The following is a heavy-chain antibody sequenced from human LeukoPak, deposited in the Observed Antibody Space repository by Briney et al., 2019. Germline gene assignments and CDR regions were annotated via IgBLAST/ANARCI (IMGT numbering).Heavy chain of an antibody. J-gene: IGHJ3*02. D-gene: IGHD6-6*01. CDR3: AKDRPYSSSPSGAFDI. V-gene: IGHV3-23*01. CDR2: ISGSGGST. Sequence: GGSLRLSCAASGFTFSSYAMSWVRQAPGKGLGWVSAISGSGGSTYYADSVKGRFTISRDNSKNTLYLQMNSLRAEDTAVYYCAKDRPYSSSPSGAFDIWGQGTMVTVSS. CDR1: GFTFSSYA.